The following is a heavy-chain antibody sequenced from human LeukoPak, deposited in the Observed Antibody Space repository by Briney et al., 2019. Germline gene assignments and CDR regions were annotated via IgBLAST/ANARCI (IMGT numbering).Heavy chain of an antibody. CDR3: ARGRIAAAGIWGY. Sequence: SSETLSLTCAVYGGSFSGYYWSWIRQPPGKGLEWIGEINHSGSTNYNPSLKSRVTISVDTSKNQFSLKLSSVTAADTAVYYCARGRIAAAGIWGYWGQGTLVTVSS. CDR2: INHSGST. V-gene: IGHV4-34*01. J-gene: IGHJ4*02. CDR1: GGSFSGYY. D-gene: IGHD6-13*01.